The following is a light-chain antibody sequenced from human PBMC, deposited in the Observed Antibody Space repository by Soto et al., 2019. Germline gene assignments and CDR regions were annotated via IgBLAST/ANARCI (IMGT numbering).Light chain of an antibody. V-gene: IGKV3-20*01. CDR2: GIS. CDR1: QSVTNRF. CDR3: QQYSTLPHT. J-gene: IGKJ2*01. Sequence: ESVLTQSPGTLSLSPGERATLSCRASQSVTNRFSAWYQQKPGQPPRLLIYGISSRATGIPDRFSGSGSGTDFIIIISRLEPEDFVVYFCQQYSTLPHTFGQGTKLEVK.